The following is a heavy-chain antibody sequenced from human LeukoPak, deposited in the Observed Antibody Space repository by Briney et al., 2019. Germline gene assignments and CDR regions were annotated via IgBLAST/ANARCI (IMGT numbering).Heavy chain of an antibody. CDR3: ARLSSSSWYYYYYMDV. J-gene: IGHJ6*03. V-gene: IGHV4-4*07. D-gene: IGHD6-13*01. Sequence: SKALSLTCSVSGGSISNYYWSWIRQPAGKGLEWIGRIYTSGNTYYNPSLKSRVTISVDTSKNQFSLKLSSVTAADTAVYYCARLSSSSWYYYYYMDVWGKGTTVTVSS. CDR1: GGSISNYY. CDR2: IYTSGNT.